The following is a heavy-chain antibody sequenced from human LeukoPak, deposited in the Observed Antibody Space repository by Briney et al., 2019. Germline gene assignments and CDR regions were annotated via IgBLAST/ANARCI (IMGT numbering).Heavy chain of an antibody. Sequence: PGGSLRLSCAASGFTFSSYGMHWVRQAPGEGLEWVAVISYDGSNKYYADSVKGRFTISRDNSKNTLYLQMNSLRAEDTAVYYCAKDLQDYYYYGMDVWGQGTTVTVSS. J-gene: IGHJ6*02. V-gene: IGHV3-30*18. CDR1: GFTFSSYG. CDR3: AKDLQDYYYYGMDV. CDR2: ISYDGSNK.